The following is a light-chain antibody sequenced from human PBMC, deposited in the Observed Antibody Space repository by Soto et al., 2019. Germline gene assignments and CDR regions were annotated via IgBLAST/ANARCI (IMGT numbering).Light chain of an antibody. CDR1: HSLVHSNGDTY. V-gene: IGKV2-24*01. Sequence: DVVMTQTPLPSPVTLGQPASISCRSSHSLVHSNGDTYPAWYQQRPGQPPRLLIYRISKRFSGVPDRFSGSGAGTDFTLKISRVEAEDVGVYYCLQLAHFPWTFGQGTRVEIQ. CDR3: LQLAHFPWT. CDR2: RIS. J-gene: IGKJ1*01.